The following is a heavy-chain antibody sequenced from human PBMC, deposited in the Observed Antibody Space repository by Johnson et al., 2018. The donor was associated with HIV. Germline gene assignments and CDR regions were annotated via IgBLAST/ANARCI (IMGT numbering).Heavy chain of an antibody. CDR2: INSDGSST. J-gene: IGHJ3*02. Sequence: VQLVESGGGLVQPGGSLRLSCAASGFTFSSYWMHWVRQAPGKGLEWVSRINSDGSSTSYADSVKGRFTISRDNAKNTLYLQMNSLRAEDTAVYYCARARADYNVGSGYTGHDAFDIWGQGTMVTVSS. D-gene: IGHD3-3*01. V-gene: IGHV3-74*02. CDR1: GFTFSSYW. CDR3: ARARADYNVGSGYTGHDAFDI.